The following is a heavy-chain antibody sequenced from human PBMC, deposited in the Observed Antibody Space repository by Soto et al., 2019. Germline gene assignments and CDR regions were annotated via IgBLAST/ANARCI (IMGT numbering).Heavy chain of an antibody. CDR3: ARDVSGGSRLGELSAYFDY. J-gene: IGHJ4*02. Sequence: QVQLVESGGGVVQPGRSLRLSCVASGFTFSTYGMHWVRQAPGKGLEWVAVISYNGGNKYYADAVKGRFTISRDNSQNTLYLRMSGLRPDDTAVYSCARDVSGGSRLGELSAYFDYWGQGTPVTVSS. V-gene: IGHV3-30*03. CDR1: GFTFSTYG. CDR2: ISYNGGNK. D-gene: IGHD3-16*02.